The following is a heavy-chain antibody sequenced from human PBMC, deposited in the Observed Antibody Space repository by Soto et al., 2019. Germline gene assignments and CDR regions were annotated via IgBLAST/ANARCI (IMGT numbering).Heavy chain of an antibody. Sequence: QITLKETGPPLVKPTQTLTLTCTFSGFSFDMHKARVGWVRQPPGKALEWLALIYWDGDEHYSPTLKNRLSINKDTSKDQVVLTLTDVHPADTATYYCVKGTLGTYGHVYFEHLVQGTLVTVSS. CDR1: GFSFDMHKAR. J-gene: IGHJ4*02. D-gene: IGHD3-10*01. V-gene: IGHV2-5*02. CDR3: VKGTLGTYGHVYFEH. CDR2: IYWDGDE.